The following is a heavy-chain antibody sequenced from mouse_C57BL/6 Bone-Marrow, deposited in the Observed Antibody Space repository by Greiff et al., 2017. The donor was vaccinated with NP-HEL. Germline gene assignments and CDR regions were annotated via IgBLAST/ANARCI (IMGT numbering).Heavy chain of an antibody. J-gene: IGHJ2*01. Sequence: DVKLQESGGGLVKPGGSLKLSCAASGFTFSSYTMSWVRQTPEKRLEWVATISGGGGNTYYPDSVKGRFTISRDNAKNTLYLQMSSLRSEDTALYYCARRLVDYWGQGTTLTVSS. CDR2: ISGGGGNT. CDR3: ARRLVDY. D-gene: IGHD4-1*01. V-gene: IGHV5-9*01. CDR1: GFTFSSYT.